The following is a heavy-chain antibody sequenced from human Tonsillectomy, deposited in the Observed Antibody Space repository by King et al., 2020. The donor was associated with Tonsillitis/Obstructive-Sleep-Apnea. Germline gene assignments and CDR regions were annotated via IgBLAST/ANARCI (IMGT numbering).Heavy chain of an antibody. Sequence: QLVQSGAEMKKPGSSVKVSCKASGGTFSSYGVSWVRQAPGQGLEWMGRIIPTLGIANYPQKFQGRVTMTADKSTNTAYMELSSLTSEDTAVYFCARVSVDYFGSSGPGFDYWGQGTLVTVSS. D-gene: IGHD3-22*01. CDR2: IIPTLGIA. J-gene: IGHJ4*02. V-gene: IGHV1-69*09. CDR1: GGTFSSYG. CDR3: ARVSVDYFGSSGPGFDY.